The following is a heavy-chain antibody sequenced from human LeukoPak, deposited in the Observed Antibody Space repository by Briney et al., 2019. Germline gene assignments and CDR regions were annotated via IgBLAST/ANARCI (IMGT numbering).Heavy chain of an antibody. D-gene: IGHD3-22*01. V-gene: IGHV3-30*02. Sequence: GGSLRLSCAASGFTFSSYGMHWVRQAPGKGLEWVAFIRCDGSNKYYADSVKGRFTISRDNSKNTLYLQMNSLRAEDTAVYYCAKSSGLDYWGQGTLVTVSS. J-gene: IGHJ4*02. CDR2: IRCDGSNK. CDR3: AKSSGLDY. CDR1: GFTFSSYG.